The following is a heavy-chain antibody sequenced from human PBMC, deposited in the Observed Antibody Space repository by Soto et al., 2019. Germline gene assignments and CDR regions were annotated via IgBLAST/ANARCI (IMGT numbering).Heavy chain of an antibody. Sequence: QVQLVESGGGVVQPGRSLRLSCAASGFIFSSYGMHWVRQVPGKGLEWVAVISDDGSNEYYADSVKGRFTISRDNSKNTLYLQMNSLRAEDTAVFYCATTLVESSSWFSDAFDIWGQGTMVIVSS. J-gene: IGHJ3*02. CDR1: GFIFSSYG. CDR3: ATTLVESSSWFSDAFDI. V-gene: IGHV3-30*03. D-gene: IGHD6-13*01. CDR2: ISDDGSNE.